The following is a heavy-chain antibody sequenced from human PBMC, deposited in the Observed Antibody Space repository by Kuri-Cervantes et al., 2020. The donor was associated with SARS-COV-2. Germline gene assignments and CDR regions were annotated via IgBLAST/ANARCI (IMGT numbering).Heavy chain of an antibody. D-gene: IGHD3-3*01. Sequence: GESLKISCAASGFTFSSYAMHWVRQAPGKGLEWVAVISYDGSNKYYADSVKGRFTISRDNFKNTLYLQMNSLRAEDTAVYYCARGHLYYDFWRWAEYFQHWGQGTLVTVSS. J-gene: IGHJ1*01. CDR3: ARGHLYYDFWRWAEYFQH. V-gene: IGHV3-30-3*01. CDR2: ISYDGSNK. CDR1: GFTFSSYA.